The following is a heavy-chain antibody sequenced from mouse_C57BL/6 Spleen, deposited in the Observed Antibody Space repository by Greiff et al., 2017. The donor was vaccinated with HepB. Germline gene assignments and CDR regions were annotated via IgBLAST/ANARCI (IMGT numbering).Heavy chain of an antibody. D-gene: IGHD4-1*01. CDR3: ARQLGRGSYFDY. J-gene: IGHJ2*01. CDR1: GFTFSSYG. V-gene: IGHV5-6*02. CDR2: ISSGGSYT. Sequence: EVMLVESGGDLVKPGGSLELSCAASGFTFSSYGMSWVRQTPDKRLEWVATISSGGSYTYYPDSVKGRFTISRDNAKNTLYLQMSSLKSEDTAMYYCARQLGRGSYFDYWGQGTTLTVSS.